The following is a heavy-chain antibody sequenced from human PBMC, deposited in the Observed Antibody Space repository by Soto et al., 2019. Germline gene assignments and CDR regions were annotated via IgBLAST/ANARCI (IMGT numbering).Heavy chain of an antibody. CDR2: IIPIFDIT. CDR1: GGTFRSYS. J-gene: IGHJ6*02. D-gene: IGHD3-22*01. Sequence: QVQLVQSGAEVKKPGSSVKVSCKASGGTFRSYSISWVRQAPGQGLEWMGGIIPIFDITNYAQKFQGKVTIAADESTGTAYTELSSIGSDDTAVYYCARPDEGGYSSNHHYSYALDVWGQGTTVTV. V-gene: IGHV1-69*01. CDR3: ARPDEGGYSSNHHYSYALDV.